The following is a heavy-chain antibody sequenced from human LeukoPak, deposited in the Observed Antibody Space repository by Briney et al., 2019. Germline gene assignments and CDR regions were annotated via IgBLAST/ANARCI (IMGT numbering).Heavy chain of an antibody. CDR1: GFTFDDYA. CDR3: GGAMIVNYHPRVYIDV. V-gene: IGHV4-59*12. Sequence: LSLYCVVSGFTFDDYAMHWLRQPQGQGLEWIANIYYSGSTYYNHSLKSRAIISVETINNHFSLYLSLITADATAVYYCGGAMIVNYHPRVYIDVWGKGTTVTVSS. D-gene: IGHD3-22*01. CDR2: IYYSGST. J-gene: IGHJ6*03.